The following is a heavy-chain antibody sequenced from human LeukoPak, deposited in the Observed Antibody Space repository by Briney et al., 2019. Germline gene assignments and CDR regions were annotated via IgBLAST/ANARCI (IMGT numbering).Heavy chain of an antibody. CDR3: ARDRTVGATPIFDY. D-gene: IGHD1-26*01. CDR1: GFIFSDYY. J-gene: IGHJ4*02. Sequence: GGSLRLSCAASGFIFSDYYMSWIRQAPGKGLEWVSYISNSDNSIYYADSVKGRFTISRDNAKNSLYLQMNTLRAEDTAVYYCARDRTVGATPIFDYWGQGTLVTVSS. V-gene: IGHV3-11*01. CDR2: ISNSDNSI.